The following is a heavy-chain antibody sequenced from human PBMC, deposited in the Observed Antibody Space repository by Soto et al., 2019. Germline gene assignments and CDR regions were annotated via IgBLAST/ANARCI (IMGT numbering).Heavy chain of an antibody. J-gene: IGHJ6*03. CDR3: ARADRENSNYYYYCMDV. V-gene: IGHV1-46*01. CDR1: EYTFTDYY. CDR2: INPSGGNT. Sequence: ASVKGSCKSSEYTFTDYYIHWVRQAPGQGLEWMGLINPSGGNTGYAQKFQGRVTMTRNTSISTAYMELSSLRSEDTAVYYCARADRENSNYYYYCMDVWGKGTTVTLSS. D-gene: IGHD1-26*01.